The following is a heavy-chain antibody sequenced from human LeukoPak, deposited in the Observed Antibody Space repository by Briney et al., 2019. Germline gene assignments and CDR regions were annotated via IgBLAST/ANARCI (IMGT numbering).Heavy chain of an antibody. Sequence: PSETLSLTCTVPDGSISSNSYYWGWIRQPPGKGLEWIANIYYSGNTYYNPSLKSRVTISVDTSKNQFSLKLSSVTAADTAVYYCARFTYDSSGYYRGNYFDYWGQGTLVTVSS. V-gene: IGHV4-39*07. CDR3: ARFTYDSSGYYRGNYFDY. J-gene: IGHJ4*02. CDR1: DGSISSNSYY. D-gene: IGHD3-22*01. CDR2: IYYSGNT.